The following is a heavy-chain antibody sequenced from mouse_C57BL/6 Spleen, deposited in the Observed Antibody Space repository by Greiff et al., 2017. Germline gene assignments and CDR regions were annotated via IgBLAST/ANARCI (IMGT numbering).Heavy chain of an antibody. Sequence: QVQLQQSGPGLVQPSQSLSITCTASGYSLTGYGVHWVRQSPGQGLEWLGVIWRGGGTDYNEEFISRLSFSKDNSTSQVFFKLNSLQADDTAIYYCARPDLRGAMDYWGQGTSVTVSS. V-gene: IGHV2-2*01. CDR1: GYSLTGYG. CDR2: IWRGGGT. CDR3: ARPDLRGAMDY. D-gene: IGHD1-1*01. J-gene: IGHJ4*01.